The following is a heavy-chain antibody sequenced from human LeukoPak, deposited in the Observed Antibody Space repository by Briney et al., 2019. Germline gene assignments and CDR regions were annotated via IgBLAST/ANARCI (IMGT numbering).Heavy chain of an antibody. CDR1: GYTFTGQY. D-gene: IGHD6-6*01. Sequence: ASVKVSCKPSGYTFTGQYIHWVRQATGQGLEWMGWMNPNSGNTGYAQKFQGRVTMTRNTSISTAYMELSSLRSEDTAVYYCARRSARDIAARLLGYWGQGTLVTVSS. CDR2: MNPNSGNT. CDR3: ARRSARDIAARLLGY. V-gene: IGHV1-8*02. J-gene: IGHJ4*02.